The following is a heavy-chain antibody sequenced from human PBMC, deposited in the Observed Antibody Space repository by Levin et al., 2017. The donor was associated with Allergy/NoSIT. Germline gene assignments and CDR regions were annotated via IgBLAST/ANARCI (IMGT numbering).Heavy chain of an antibody. V-gene: IGHV3-13*01. Sequence: GGSLRLSCAASGFTFSSYDMHWVRQTTGKGLEWVSGVGNAGDTYYPDSVKGRFTISRENAKNSLYLQMNSLRAGDTAVYYCARGRYCSNTSCYRNYYFDYWGQGTLVTVSS. D-gene: IGHD2-2*01. J-gene: IGHJ4*02. CDR2: VGNAGDT. CDR3: ARGRYCSNTSCYRNYYFDY. CDR1: GFTFSSYD.